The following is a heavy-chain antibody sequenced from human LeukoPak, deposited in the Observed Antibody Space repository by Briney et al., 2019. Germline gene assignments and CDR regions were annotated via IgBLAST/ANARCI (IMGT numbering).Heavy chain of an antibody. J-gene: IGHJ3*02. Sequence: SETLSLTCTVSGGSISSYYWSWIRQPPGKGLEWIGYIYYSGSTNYNPSLESRVTTSVDTSKNHLSLNLSSVTAADTAVYYCVRHGGGGRAFDIWGQGTMVTVSS. CDR3: VRHGGGGRAFDI. CDR1: GGSISSYY. D-gene: IGHD3-10*01. V-gene: IGHV4-59*08. CDR2: IYYSGST.